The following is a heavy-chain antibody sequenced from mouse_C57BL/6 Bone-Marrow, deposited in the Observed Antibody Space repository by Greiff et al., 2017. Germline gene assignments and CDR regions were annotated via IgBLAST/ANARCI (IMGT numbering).Heavy chain of an antibody. CDR2: IYPGSGST. CDR3: ARAGYDYRWFAY. V-gene: IGHV1-55*01. D-gene: IGHD2-4*01. Sequence: VQLQQPGAELVKPGASVKMSCKASGYTFTSYWITWVKQRPGQGLEWIGDIYPGSGSTNYNEKFKSKATLTVDTSSSTAYMQLSSLKSEDSAVYYCARAGYDYRWFAYWGQGTLVTGSA. CDR1: GYTFTSYW. J-gene: IGHJ3*01.